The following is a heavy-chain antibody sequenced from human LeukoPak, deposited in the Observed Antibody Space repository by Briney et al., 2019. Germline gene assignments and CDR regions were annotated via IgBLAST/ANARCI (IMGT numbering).Heavy chain of an antibody. CDR2: IIPIFGTA. J-gene: IGHJ4*02. D-gene: IGHD6-13*01. Sequence: GASVTVSCKASGGTFSSYAISWVRQAPGQGLEWMGGIIPIFGTANYAQKFQGRVTITADESTSTAYMELSSLRSEDTAVYYCASYSSSWYADYWGQGTLVTVSS. CDR1: GGTFSSYA. CDR3: ASYSSSWYADY. V-gene: IGHV1-69*13.